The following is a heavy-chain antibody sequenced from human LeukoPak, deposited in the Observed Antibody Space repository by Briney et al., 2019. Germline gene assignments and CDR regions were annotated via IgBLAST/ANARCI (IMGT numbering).Heavy chain of an antibody. V-gene: IGHV3-23*01. J-gene: IGHJ2*01. Sequence: GGSLRLSCVASGITFSTYAMSWVRQSPGKGLEWVSGITGSGGSTYYADSVRARFIISRDKSKNTLYLQMNSLRADDTAVYYCAKAPIAAAGTGWYFDLWGRGTLVTVSS. CDR2: ITGSGGST. CDR3: AKAPIAAAGTGWYFDL. D-gene: IGHD6-13*01. CDR1: GITFSTYA.